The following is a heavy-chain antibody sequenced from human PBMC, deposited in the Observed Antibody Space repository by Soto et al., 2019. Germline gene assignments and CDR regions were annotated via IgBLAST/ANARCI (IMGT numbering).Heavy chain of an antibody. Sequence: PSETLSLTWTVAGDSSSHHYWTWVRRPPGKGLEWVGYVYYTGTTMYNPSLKSRLTIPVDRSKNQVSLNLTSVTAADTAVYYCERLGGYYQALDHWSQGTLVTVSS. D-gene: IGHD3-3*01. CDR2: VYYTGTT. CDR3: ERLGGYYQALDH. J-gene: IGHJ4*02. CDR1: GDSSSHHY. V-gene: IGHV4-59*08.